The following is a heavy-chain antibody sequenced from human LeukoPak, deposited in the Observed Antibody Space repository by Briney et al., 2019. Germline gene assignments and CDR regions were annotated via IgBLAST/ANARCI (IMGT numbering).Heavy chain of an antibody. CDR2: INPNSGGT. CDR3: ARGYYYDSSGSSGAYY. Sequence: ASVKVSCKASGYTFTSYGISWVRQAPGQGLEWLGWINPNSGGTNYAQKFQGRVTMTRDTSISTAYMELSRLRSDDTAVYYCARGYYYDSSGSSGAYYWGQGTLVTVSS. CDR1: GYTFTSYG. J-gene: IGHJ4*02. V-gene: IGHV1-2*02. D-gene: IGHD3-22*01.